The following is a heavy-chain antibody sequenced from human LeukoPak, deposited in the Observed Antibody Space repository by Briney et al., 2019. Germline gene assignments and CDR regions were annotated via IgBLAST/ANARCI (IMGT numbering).Heavy chain of an antibody. D-gene: IGHD3-16*01. J-gene: IGHJ4*02. CDR2: ISGSGDGT. V-gene: IGHV3-23*01. CDR1: GFTFSNYA. Sequence: GGSLRLSCAASGFTFSNYAMSWVRQAPGKGLEWVSAISGSGDGTYSADSVKGQFTISRDNRKKTLYLHMNSLRADDTAVYYCAKSRVLFSSTWYPLDFWGQGTLVAVSS. CDR3: AKSRVLFSSTWYPLDF.